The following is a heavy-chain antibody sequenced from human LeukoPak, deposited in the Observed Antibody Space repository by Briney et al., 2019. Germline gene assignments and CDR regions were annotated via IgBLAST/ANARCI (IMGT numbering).Heavy chain of an antibody. Sequence: GESLKISCKGSGYSFTSYWIGWVRQMPGKGLERMGIIYPGDSDTRYSPSFQGQVTISADKSISTAYLQWSSLKASDTAMYYCATAIITIFGVAPDAFDIWGQGTMVTVSS. CDR2: IYPGDSDT. D-gene: IGHD3-3*01. J-gene: IGHJ3*02. V-gene: IGHV5-51*01. CDR3: ATAIITIFGVAPDAFDI. CDR1: GYSFTSYW.